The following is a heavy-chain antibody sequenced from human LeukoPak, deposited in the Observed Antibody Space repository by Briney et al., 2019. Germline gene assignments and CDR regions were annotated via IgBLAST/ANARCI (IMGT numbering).Heavy chain of an antibody. CDR2: ICSSGSTK. V-gene: IGHV3-48*03. Sequence: GGSLRLSCAASGFTFSSYEMNWVRQAPGKGLEWVSYICSSGSTKYYADSVKGRFTISRDNAENSLYLQMNSLRAEDTAVYYCATYCSSTSCYRTRYMDVWGQGATVTVSS. J-gene: IGHJ6*02. CDR1: GFTFSSYE. CDR3: ATYCSSTSCYRTRYMDV. D-gene: IGHD2-2*01.